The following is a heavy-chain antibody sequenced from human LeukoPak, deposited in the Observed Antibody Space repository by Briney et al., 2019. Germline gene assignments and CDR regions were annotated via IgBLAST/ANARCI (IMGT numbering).Heavy chain of an antibody. J-gene: IGHJ3*02. CDR1: GVSISTSRYY. CDR2: IYYTGPT. Sequence: SETLSLTCTVSGVSISTSRYYWGWIRQPPGKGLEWIGNIYYTGPTYYNASLESRVTISLDTSKNQFFLKLNSVTAADTAMYYCARHLRRLLLRDAFDIWGQGTMVTVSS. D-gene: IGHD4-17*01. V-gene: IGHV4-39*01. CDR3: ARHLRRLLLRDAFDI.